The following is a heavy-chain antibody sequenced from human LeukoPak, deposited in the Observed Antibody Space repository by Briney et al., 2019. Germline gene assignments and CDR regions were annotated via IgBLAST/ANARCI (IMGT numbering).Heavy chain of an antibody. Sequence: SETLSLTCTVSGGSISSYYWSWLRQPAGKGLEWIGRIYTSGSTNYNPSLKSRVTMSVDTSENQFSLKLGSVTAADTAVYYCARDPNYYDSSGYYYGAFDIWGQGTMVTVSS. CDR2: IYTSGST. V-gene: IGHV4-4*07. J-gene: IGHJ3*02. CDR3: ARDPNYYDSSGYYYGAFDI. CDR1: GGSISSYY. D-gene: IGHD3-22*01.